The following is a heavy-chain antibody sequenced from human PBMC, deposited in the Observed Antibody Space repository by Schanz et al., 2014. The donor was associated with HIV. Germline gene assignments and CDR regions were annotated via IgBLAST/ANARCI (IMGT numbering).Heavy chain of an antibody. CDR2: INPKSGNT. D-gene: IGHD2-21*01. V-gene: IGHV1-8*02. CDR1: GYNFAAYG. Sequence: QVQLVQSGAEVRKPGASVKVSCKTSGYNFAAYGISWVRQAAGQGFEWVGWINPKSGNTGYAQRFQGRVTVTMSTSKRTIYMELSGLTSEDTAVYYCTRAGLWYNAGDFYGSAFDVWGPGTAVTVSS. CDR3: TRAGLWYNAGDFYGSAFDV. J-gene: IGHJ3*01.